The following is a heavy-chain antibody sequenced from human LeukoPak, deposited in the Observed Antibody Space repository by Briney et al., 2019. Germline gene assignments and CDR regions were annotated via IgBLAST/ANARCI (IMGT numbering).Heavy chain of an antibody. V-gene: IGHV4-34*01. D-gene: IGHD3-10*01. CDR2: INHSGST. CDR3: GGVGRGVCG. J-gene: IGHJ6*01. Sequence: SETLSLTCAVYGGSFSGYYWSWIRQPPGKGLEWIGEINHSGSTNYNPSLKSRVTISVDTFKNQFSLRLSSVTTADTAVDYCGGVGRGVCGRGQGTPVTVSS. CDR1: GGSFSGYY.